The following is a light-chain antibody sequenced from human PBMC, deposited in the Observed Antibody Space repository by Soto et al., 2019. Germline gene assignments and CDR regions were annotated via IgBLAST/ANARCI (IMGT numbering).Light chain of an antibody. CDR2: AAS. Sequence: DIQMTQSPSSLSASAGDRVTIICRARQTINSYLNWYQHKPGKAPKLLIYAASRLQSGVPSRFSGSGSGTEFTLTINNLQPEDVATYYCQQSYRTRFTFGPGTKVDLK. CDR3: QQSYRTRFT. J-gene: IGKJ3*01. CDR1: QTINSY. V-gene: IGKV1-39*01.